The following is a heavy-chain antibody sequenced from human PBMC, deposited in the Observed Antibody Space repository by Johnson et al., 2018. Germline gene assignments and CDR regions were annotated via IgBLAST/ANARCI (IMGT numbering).Heavy chain of an antibody. CDR1: GFTFSDHY. CDR3: TRGSGVTPPYFQH. Sequence: VQLVQSGGGLVQPGGSXRLSCAASGFTFSDHYMDWVRQAPGKGLAWVGRSRNKANSYTTEYAASVKGRFTISRDDSKNSLYLQINTLKSEDTAVCFFTRGSGVTPPYFQHWGQGTLVTVSS. D-gene: IGHD3-10*01. J-gene: IGHJ1*01. V-gene: IGHV3-72*01. CDR2: SRNKANSYTT.